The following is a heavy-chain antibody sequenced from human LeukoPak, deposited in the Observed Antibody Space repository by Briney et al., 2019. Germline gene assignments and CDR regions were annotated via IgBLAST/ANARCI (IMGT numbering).Heavy chain of an antibody. CDR1: GGSISSYY. CDR2: IYYSGST. J-gene: IGHJ6*03. CDR3: ARHYYYSYYYMDV. Sequence: PSETLSLTCTVSGGSISSYYWSWIRRPPGKGLEWIGYIYYSGSTNYNPSLKSRVTISGDTTKNQFSLKLSSVTAADTAVYYCARHYYYSYYYMDVWGKGTTVTVSS. V-gene: IGHV4-59*08.